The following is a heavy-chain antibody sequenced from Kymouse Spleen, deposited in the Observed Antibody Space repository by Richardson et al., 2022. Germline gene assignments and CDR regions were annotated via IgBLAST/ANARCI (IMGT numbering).Heavy chain of an antibody. D-gene: IGHD3-3*01. CDR1: GFTFSSYG. V-gene: IGHV3-33*01. CDR2: IWYDGSNK. Sequence: QVQLVESGGGVVQPGRSLRLSCAASGFTFSSYGMHWVRQAPGKGLEWVAVIWYDGSNKYYADSVKGRFTISRDNSKNTLYLQMNSLRAEDTAVYYCARDWSGYYTFFDYWGQGTLVTVSS. CDR3: ARDWSGYYTFFDY. J-gene: IGHJ4*02.